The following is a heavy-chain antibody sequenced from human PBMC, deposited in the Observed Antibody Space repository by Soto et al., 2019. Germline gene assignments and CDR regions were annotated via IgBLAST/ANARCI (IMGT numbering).Heavy chain of an antibody. CDR3: ARGIYSYAYRY. CDR1: GGSFIGYY. J-gene: IGHJ4*01. D-gene: IGHD5-18*01. Sequence: PSQTLSLTCTVYGGSFIGYYWSWIRQPPGKGLEWIGEINHSGSTNYNPSLKSRVTISVDTSKNQFSLKLSSVTAADTAVYSCARGIYSYAYRYWGHGTLGTVSS. CDR2: INHSGST. V-gene: IGHV4-34*01.